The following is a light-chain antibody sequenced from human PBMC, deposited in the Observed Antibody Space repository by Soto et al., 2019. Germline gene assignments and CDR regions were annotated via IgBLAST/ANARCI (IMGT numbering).Light chain of an antibody. J-gene: IGKJ1*01. CDR1: QSVSSSY. V-gene: IGKV3-20*01. CDR2: GAS. Sequence: EIVLTQSPGTLSLSPGERATLSCRASQSVSSSYLAWYQQKPGQAPRLLIYGASSRATGIPDRVSGSGSGTDFPLAISRLEPEDFAVYYCQQYGSSPTWTFGQGTKVEIK. CDR3: QQYGSSPTWT.